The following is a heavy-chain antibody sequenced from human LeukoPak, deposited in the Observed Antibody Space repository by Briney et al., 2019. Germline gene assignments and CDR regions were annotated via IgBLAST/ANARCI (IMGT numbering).Heavy chain of an antibody. CDR2: IYPGDSDT. D-gene: IGHD1-7*01. J-gene: IGHJ6*02. CDR1: GYRFTDYC. CDR3: ARGAAGTTPDYYYFGLDV. V-gene: IGHV5-51*01. Sequence: GESLKISCKGSGYRFTDYCIGWVRQMPGKGLEWMGIIYPGDSDTRYSPSFQGQVTISADKSINTAHLQWSSLKASDTAMYYCARGAAGTTPDYYYFGLDVWGQGTTVRVSS.